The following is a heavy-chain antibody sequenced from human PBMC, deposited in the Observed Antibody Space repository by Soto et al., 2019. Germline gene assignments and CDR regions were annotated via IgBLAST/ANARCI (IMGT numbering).Heavy chain of an antibody. J-gene: IGHJ3*01. D-gene: IGHD3-9*01. CDR3: ARDRGGPQGYYDIFTDAFDV. V-gene: IGHV1-3*01. Sequence: ASVKVSCKTSGYTFTSYAIHWVRQAPGQRLEWMGWINSGNDNTKYSQKFQGRVTITTDTSASTAYMELSSLRSEDTAVYYCARDRGGPQGYYDIFTDAFDVWGQGTKVTVSS. CDR1: GYTFTSYA. CDR2: INSGNDNT.